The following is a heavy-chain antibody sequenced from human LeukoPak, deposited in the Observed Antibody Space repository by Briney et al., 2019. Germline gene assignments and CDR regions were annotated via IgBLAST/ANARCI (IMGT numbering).Heavy chain of an antibody. CDR2: IYYSGST. Sequence: SETLSLTCTVSGGSISSSSYYWGWIRQPPGKGLEWIGGIYYSGSTYCNPSLKSRVTISVDTSKNQFSLKLSSVTAADTAVYYCANYCSSTSCRVKNAFDIWGQGTMVTVSS. CDR3: ANYCSSTSCRVKNAFDI. D-gene: IGHD2-2*01. V-gene: IGHV4-39*01. J-gene: IGHJ3*02. CDR1: GGSISSSSYY.